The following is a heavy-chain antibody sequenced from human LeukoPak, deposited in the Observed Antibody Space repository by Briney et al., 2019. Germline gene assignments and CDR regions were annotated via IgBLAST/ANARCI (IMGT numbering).Heavy chain of an antibody. D-gene: IGHD6-13*01. Sequence: GESLKISCKDSGHSFTNYWFGWVRQKPGKGLEWMGIIYPRDSDTRYSPSFQGQVNISAVKSISTAYLEWSGLKASDTAMYYCALSIAIAGTATYFDYWGQGTLVTVSS. CDR3: ALSIAIAGTATYFDY. CDR1: GHSFTNYW. CDR2: IYPRDSDT. V-gene: IGHV5-51*01. J-gene: IGHJ4*02.